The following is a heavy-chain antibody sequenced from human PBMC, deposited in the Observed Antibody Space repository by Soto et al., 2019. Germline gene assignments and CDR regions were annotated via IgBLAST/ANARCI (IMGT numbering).Heavy chain of an antibody. CDR3: ARDLSGSYFWFDP. J-gene: IGHJ5*02. CDR2: ISSSSSYI. Sequence: GSLRLSCAASGFTFSSYSMNWVRQAPGKGLEWVSSISSSSSYIYYADSVKGRFTISRDNAKNSLYLQMNSLRAEDTAVYYCARDLSGSYFWFDPWGQGTLVTVSS. D-gene: IGHD1-26*01. CDR1: GFTFSSYS. V-gene: IGHV3-21*01.